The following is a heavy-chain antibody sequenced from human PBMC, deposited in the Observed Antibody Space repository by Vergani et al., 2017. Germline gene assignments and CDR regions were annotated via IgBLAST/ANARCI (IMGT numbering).Heavy chain of an antibody. CDR1: GFTFGSYS. CDR2: ISSSGNYV. J-gene: IGHJ6*02. Sequence: EENLVESGGGLVKPGGSLRLSCVASGFTFGSYSVNWVRQAPGRGLEWVSSISSSGNYVYYTASVKGRFSISRDNAKSLLSLQMNSLRADDTAVYYWAREQGSGTNRHHYGMDVWGQGTTVTVSS. D-gene: IGHD3-10*01. V-gene: IGHV3-21*06. CDR3: AREQGSGTNRHHYGMDV.